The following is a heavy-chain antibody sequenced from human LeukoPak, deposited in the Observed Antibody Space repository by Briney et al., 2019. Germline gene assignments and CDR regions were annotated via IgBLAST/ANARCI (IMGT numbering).Heavy chain of an antibody. CDR3: AHLGGVVTATTDFGY. V-gene: IGHV3-72*01. CDR1: GFTFSDHY. J-gene: IGHJ4*02. D-gene: IGHD2-2*01. CDR2: TRNKADTYTT. Sequence: PGGSLRLPCAASGFTFSDHYMDWVRQAPGKGLEWVGRTRNKADTYTTHYAASVEGRFTISRDDSKNSLYLQMNSLKTEDTAVYYCAHLGGVVTATTDFGYWGQGTLVTVSS.